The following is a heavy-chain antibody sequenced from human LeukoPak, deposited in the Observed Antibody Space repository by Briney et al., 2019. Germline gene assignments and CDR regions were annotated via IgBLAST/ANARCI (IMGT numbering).Heavy chain of an antibody. D-gene: IGHD4-17*01. CDR3: ARDLGMTDGDYVSYFDY. CDR1: GFTFSDYY. CDR2: ISSSSSYT. Sequence: PGGSLRLSCAASGFTFSDYYMSWIRQAPGKGLEWVSYISSSSSYTNYADSVKGRFTISRDNAKNSLYLQMNSLRAEDTAVYYCARDLGMTDGDYVSYFDYWGQGTLVTVSS. J-gene: IGHJ4*02. V-gene: IGHV3-11*06.